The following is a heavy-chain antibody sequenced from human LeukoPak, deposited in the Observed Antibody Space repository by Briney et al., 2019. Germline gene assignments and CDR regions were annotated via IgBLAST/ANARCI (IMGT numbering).Heavy chain of an antibody. V-gene: IGHV4-38-2*02. CDR2: IYHSGST. CDR1: GYSISSGYY. CDR3: ARVSPYYYDSSGYPN. J-gene: IGHJ4*02. Sequence: SETLSLTCTVSGYSISSGYYWGWIRQPPGKGLEWIGSIYHSGSTYYNPSLKSRVTISVDTSKNQFSLKLSSVTAADTAVYYCARVSPYYYDSSGYPNWGQGTLVTVSS. D-gene: IGHD3-22*01.